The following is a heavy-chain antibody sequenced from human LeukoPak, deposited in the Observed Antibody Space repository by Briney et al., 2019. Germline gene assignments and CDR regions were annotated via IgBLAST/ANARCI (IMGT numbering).Heavy chain of an antibody. J-gene: IGHJ4*02. CDR1: GFTFGNHA. V-gene: IGHV3-30*03. D-gene: IGHD5-12*01. CDR2: ISFDGSSQ. CDR3: ARDPYRVDITRIDF. Sequence: GKSLTLSCVASGFTFGNHAMHWVRQAPGKGLEWLALISFDGSSQNYADAVKGRFIISRDNSRNILYVEMNSLRTDDTALYYCARDPYRVDITRIDFWGQGTRVTVSS.